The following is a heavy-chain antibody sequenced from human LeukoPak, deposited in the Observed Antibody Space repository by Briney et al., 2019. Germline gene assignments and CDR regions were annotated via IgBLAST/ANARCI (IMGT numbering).Heavy chain of an antibody. CDR3: ARDRGIVATRVRRDYYYYGMDV. D-gene: IGHD5-12*01. J-gene: IGHJ6*02. Sequence: PGGSLRLSCAASGFTFSIYGMNWVRQAPGKGLEWVSSLSSSSSSINYAGAVKGRFTISRDNARNSLYLQMNSLRAEDTAVYYCARDRGIVATRVRRDYYYYGMDVWGQGTTVTVSS. V-gene: IGHV3-21*01. CDR1: GFTFSIYG. CDR2: LSSSSSSI.